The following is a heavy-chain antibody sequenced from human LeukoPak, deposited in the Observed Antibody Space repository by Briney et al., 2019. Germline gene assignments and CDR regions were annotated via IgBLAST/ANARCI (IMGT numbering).Heavy chain of an antibody. CDR2: INPGDPDT. D-gene: IGHD3-10*01. CDR1: GYNFPTYW. Sequence: TGESLKISCKVSGYNFPTYWIGWVRQMPGKGLEWMGIINPGDPDTRYSPSFRGQVTFSADKYISTAYLQWSSLKASDTAMYYCARRLYYGSGSYYNSYFDYWGQGTLVTVSS. CDR3: ARRLYYGSGSYYNSYFDY. V-gene: IGHV5-51*01. J-gene: IGHJ4*02.